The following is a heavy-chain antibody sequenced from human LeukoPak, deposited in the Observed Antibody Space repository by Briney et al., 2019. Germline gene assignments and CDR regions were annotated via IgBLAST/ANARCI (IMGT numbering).Heavy chain of an antibody. D-gene: IGHD6-6*01. J-gene: IGHJ4*02. V-gene: IGHV3-15*01. CDR3: TTEAYSSSSGNY. CDR1: GFTFSNAW. Sequence: GGSLRLSFAASGFTFSNAWMSWVRQAPGKGLEWVGRIKSKTDGGTTDYAAPVKGRFTISRDDSKNTLYLQMNSLKTENTAVYYCTTEAYSSSSGNYWGQGTLVTVSS. CDR2: IKSKTDGGTT.